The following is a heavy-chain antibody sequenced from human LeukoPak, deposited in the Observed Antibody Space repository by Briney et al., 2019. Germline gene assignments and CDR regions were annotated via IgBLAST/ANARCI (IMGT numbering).Heavy chain of an antibody. J-gene: IGHJ4*02. CDR1: GGSISSGDYC. CDR2: IYYSGST. Sequence: PSQTLSLTCTVSGGSISSGDYCWSWIRQPPGKGLEWIGYIYYSGSTYYNPSLKSRVTISVDTSKNQFSLKLSSVTAADTAVYYCANGSGSYYTFDYWGQGTLVTVPS. CDR3: ANGSGSYYTFDY. D-gene: IGHD3-10*01. V-gene: IGHV4-30-4*01.